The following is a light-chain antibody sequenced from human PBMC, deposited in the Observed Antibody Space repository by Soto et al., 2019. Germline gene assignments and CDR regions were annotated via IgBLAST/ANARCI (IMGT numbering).Light chain of an antibody. CDR3: QQYGSSRNT. Sequence: EIVLTQSPGTLSLSPGEGATLSCRASQSVDSNYLAWYQKKPGQAPRLLLYGASSRATGIPDRFSGSGSGTDFTLTISRLEPEEFAVYYCQQYGSSRNTCGGGTKVEIK. CDR1: QSVDSNY. J-gene: IGKJ4*01. CDR2: GAS. V-gene: IGKV3-20*01.